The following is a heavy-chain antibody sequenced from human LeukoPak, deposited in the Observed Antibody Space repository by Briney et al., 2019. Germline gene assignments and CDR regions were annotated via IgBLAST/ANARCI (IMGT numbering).Heavy chain of an antibody. J-gene: IGHJ4*02. D-gene: IGHD6-13*01. Sequence: GASVKVSCKASGYTFTDYYMHWVRQAPGQGLEWMGWINPNSGGTNYAQTFQGRVTMTRDTSINTAYMELSSLKSDDTAMYYCARDLAAAGRVPSDYWGQGTLVTVSS. CDR1: GYTFTDYY. V-gene: IGHV1-2*02. CDR2: INPNSGGT. CDR3: ARDLAAAGRVPSDY.